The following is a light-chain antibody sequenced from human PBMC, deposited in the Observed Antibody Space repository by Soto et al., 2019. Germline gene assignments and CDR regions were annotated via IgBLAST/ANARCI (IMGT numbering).Light chain of an antibody. V-gene: IGLV1-47*01. J-gene: IGLJ3*02. CDR2: RNN. Sequence: QAVVTQPPSPSGTPGQRVTISSSGSSSNIGRNYVYWYQQFPGTAPKLLIYRNNQRPSGVPDRFSGSKSGTSASLAISGLRSEDEADYYCAAWDDSLVWVFGGGTKLTVL. CDR3: AAWDDSLVWV. CDR1: SSNIGRNY.